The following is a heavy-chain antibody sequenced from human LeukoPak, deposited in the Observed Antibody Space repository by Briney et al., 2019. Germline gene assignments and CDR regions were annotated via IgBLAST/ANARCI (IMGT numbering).Heavy chain of an antibody. V-gene: IGHV4-39*07. CDR3: ARAPTTGWFDP. Sequence: SETLSLTCSVSGDSVSSNNYYWGWIRQPPGKGLEWIGSINHSEKTFYNPSLKSRVTISVDTSNNQFSLKLRSVTAADTAVYYCARAPTTGWFDPWGQGTLVTVSS. CDR1: GDSVSSNNYY. CDR2: INHSEKT. J-gene: IGHJ5*02. D-gene: IGHD1-26*01.